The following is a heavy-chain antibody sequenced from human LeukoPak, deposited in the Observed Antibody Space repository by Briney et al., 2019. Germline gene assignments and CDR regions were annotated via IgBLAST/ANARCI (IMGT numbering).Heavy chain of an antibody. J-gene: IGHJ3*02. CDR3: ASNLVSGAFDI. V-gene: IGHV3-7*01. CDR1: GFTFSSYW. CDR2: IKQDGSEK. D-gene: IGHD3-3*01. Sequence: GGSLRPSCAASGFTFSSYWMSWVRQAPGKGLEWVANIKQDGSEKYYVDSVKGRFTISRDNAKNSLYLQMNSLRAEDTAVYYCASNLVSGAFDIWGQGTMVTVSS.